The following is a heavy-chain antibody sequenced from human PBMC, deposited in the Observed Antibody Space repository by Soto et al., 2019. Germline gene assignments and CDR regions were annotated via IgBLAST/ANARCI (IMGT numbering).Heavy chain of an antibody. CDR1: GGSFSGYY. Sequence: SETLSLTCAVYGGSFSGYYWSWIRQPPGKGLEWIGEINHSGSTNYNPSLKSRVTISVDTSKNQFSLKLSSVTAADTAVYYCARGRGVIQTSNPDYWGQGTLVTVSS. CDR2: INHSGST. V-gene: IGHV4-34*01. J-gene: IGHJ4*02. CDR3: ARGRGVIQTSNPDY.